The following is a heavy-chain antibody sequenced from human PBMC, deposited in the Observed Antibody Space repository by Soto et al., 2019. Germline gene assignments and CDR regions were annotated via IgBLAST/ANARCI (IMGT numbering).Heavy chain of an antibody. CDR3: AIVPLVPAATYVYYYYGMEF. Sequence: ASVKVSCKASGYTFTGYAMHWVRQAPGQRLEWMGWINAGNGNTKYSQKFQGRVTITRDTSASTAYMELSSLRSEDTAEYYCAIVPLVPAATYVYYYYGMEFWGKGTTVTVAS. CDR1: GYTFTGYA. D-gene: IGHD2-2*01. CDR2: INAGNGNT. J-gene: IGHJ6*04. V-gene: IGHV1-3*01.